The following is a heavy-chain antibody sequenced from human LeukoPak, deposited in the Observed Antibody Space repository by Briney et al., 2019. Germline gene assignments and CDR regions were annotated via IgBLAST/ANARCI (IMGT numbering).Heavy chain of an antibody. D-gene: IGHD3-10*01. Sequence: PGGSLRLSCAASGFTFSSYAMSWVRQAPGKGLEWVSAISGSGGSTYYADSVKGRFTISRDNSKNTLHLQMNSLRAEDTAVYYCAKGRYYGSGSYYPRAYFDYWGQGTLVTVSS. CDR2: ISGSGGST. CDR1: GFTFSSYA. V-gene: IGHV3-23*01. J-gene: IGHJ4*02. CDR3: AKGRYYGSGSYYPRAYFDY.